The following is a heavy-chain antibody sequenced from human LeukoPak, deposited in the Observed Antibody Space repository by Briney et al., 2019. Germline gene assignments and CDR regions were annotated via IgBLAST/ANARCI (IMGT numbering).Heavy chain of an antibody. Sequence: ASVKVSCKASGYTFTNYGISWVRQAPGQGREWMGRVSAYGDNTNYVQKVQGRVTMTTDTSTSTAYMELRSLRSDDTAVYYCARDCIGCHGFDHWGQGTLVTVSS. CDR1: GYTFTNYG. CDR3: ARDCIGCHGFDH. V-gene: IGHV1-18*01. D-gene: IGHD2-15*01. J-gene: IGHJ4*02. CDR2: VSAYGDNT.